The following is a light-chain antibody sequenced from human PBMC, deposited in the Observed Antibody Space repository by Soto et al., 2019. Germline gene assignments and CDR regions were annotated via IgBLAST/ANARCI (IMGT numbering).Light chain of an antibody. J-gene: IGKJ1*01. Sequence: EIVMTQSPATLSVSPGERATLSCRASQSVGSNLAWYQQKPGQAPRLLIYGASTRATGIPARFSGSGSGTEFTLTISSLQSEDFAIYFCPQYNNWPADRTFGQGTKVEIK. CDR3: PQYNNWPADRT. CDR2: GAS. CDR1: QSVGSN. V-gene: IGKV3-15*01.